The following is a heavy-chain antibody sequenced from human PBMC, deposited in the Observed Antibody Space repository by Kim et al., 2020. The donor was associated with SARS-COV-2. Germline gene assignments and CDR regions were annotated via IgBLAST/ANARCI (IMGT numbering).Heavy chain of an antibody. V-gene: IGHV3-21*01. CDR3: ARLPAATQSSYYYMDV. J-gene: IGHJ6*03. CDR2: ISSSTSYI. D-gene: IGHD2-2*01. CDR1: GFTFSSYS. Sequence: GGSLRLSCAASGFTFSSYSMNWVRQAPGKGLEWVSSISSSTSYIYYADSVKGRFTISRDNAKNSLYLQMNSLRAEDTAVYYCARLPAATQSSYYYMDVWGKGTTVTVSS.